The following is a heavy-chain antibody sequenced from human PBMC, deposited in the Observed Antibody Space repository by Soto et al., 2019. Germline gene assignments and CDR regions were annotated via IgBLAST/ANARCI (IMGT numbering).Heavy chain of an antibody. CDR1: GGTFSSYA. CDR3: AGTDAGIAAAGTLDY. D-gene: IGHD6-13*01. V-gene: IGHV1-69*13. Sequence: SVKVSCKASGGTFSSYAISWVRQAPGQGLEWMGGIIPIFGTANYAQKFQGRVTITADESTSTAYMELSSLRSEDTAVYYCAGTDAGIAAAGTLDYWGQGTLVTVSS. J-gene: IGHJ4*02. CDR2: IIPIFGTA.